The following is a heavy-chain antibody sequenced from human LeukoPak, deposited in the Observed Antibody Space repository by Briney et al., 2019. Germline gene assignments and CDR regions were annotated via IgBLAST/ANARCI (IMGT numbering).Heavy chain of an antibody. CDR2: INPNSGGT. V-gene: IGHV1-2*02. J-gene: IGHJ6*03. D-gene: IGHD2-8*01. CDR1: GFTFSSYA. Sequence: GGSLRLSCAASGFTFSSYAMHWVRQAPGQGLEWMGWINPNSGGTNYAQKFQGRVTMTRDTSISTAYMELSRLRSDDTAVYYCARGNIVLMVYARYYYYYMDVWGKGTTVTVSS. CDR3: ARGNIVLMVYARYYYYYMDV.